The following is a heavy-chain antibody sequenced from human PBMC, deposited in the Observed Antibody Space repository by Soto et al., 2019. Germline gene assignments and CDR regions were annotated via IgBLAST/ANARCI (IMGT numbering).Heavy chain of an antibody. Sequence: SGPTLVNPTQTLTLTCTFSGFSLSTSGVGVGWIRQPPGKALEWLALIYWDDDNPSSPSLHRTLTITKDTSKNQVVLTMTNMDPVDTATYFCSHILFPNWGSRGAFDYWGQGTLVTVSS. CDR1: GFSLSTSGVG. CDR3: SHILFPNWGSRGAFDY. J-gene: IGHJ4*02. CDR2: IYWDDDN. V-gene: IGHV2-5*02. D-gene: IGHD7-27*01.